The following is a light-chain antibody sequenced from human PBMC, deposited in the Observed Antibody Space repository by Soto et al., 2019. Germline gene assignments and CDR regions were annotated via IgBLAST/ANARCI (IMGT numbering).Light chain of an antibody. CDR2: YNN. J-gene: IGLJ2*01. CDR1: SSNIGRNP. CDR3: STWDGSLNAVV. Sequence: QSVLAQAPSASETPGQRVIISCSGTSSNIGRNPVNWYQQLPGTAPKLLISYNNERPSGVPDRFSGAKSGTSASLAISGLQSEDEADYYCSTWDGSLNAVVFGGGTKLTVL. V-gene: IGLV1-44*01.